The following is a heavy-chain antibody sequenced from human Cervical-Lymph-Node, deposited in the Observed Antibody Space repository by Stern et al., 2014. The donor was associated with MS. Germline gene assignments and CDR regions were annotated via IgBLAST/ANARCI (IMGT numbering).Heavy chain of an antibody. CDR2: IKPGQSEK. J-gene: IGHJ6*02. CDR1: GFTFTTYW. V-gene: IGHV3-7*01. Sequence: EVQLVESGGGLVQPGGSLRLSCVASGFTFTTYWRHWVRQAPGKALEWVANIKPGQSEKYYVDSVRGRFTISRDNTKNSVFLQMNSLRVEDTAVYYCGRSMDVWGQGTTVTVSS. CDR3: GRSMDV.